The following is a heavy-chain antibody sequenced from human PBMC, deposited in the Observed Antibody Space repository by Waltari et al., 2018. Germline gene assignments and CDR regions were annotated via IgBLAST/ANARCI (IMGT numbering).Heavy chain of an antibody. CDR1: GGSFSGYY. V-gene: IGHV4-34*01. J-gene: IGHJ6*02. CDR3: ARDPPETTDYGMDV. CDR2: INHSGST. Sequence: QVQLQQWGAGLLKPSETLSLTCAVYGGSFSGYYWSWIRQPPGKGLEWIGEINHSGSTNYNPSLKSRVTISVDTSKNQFSLKLSSVTAADTAVYYCARDPPETTDYGMDVWGQGTTVTVSS. D-gene: IGHD4-17*01.